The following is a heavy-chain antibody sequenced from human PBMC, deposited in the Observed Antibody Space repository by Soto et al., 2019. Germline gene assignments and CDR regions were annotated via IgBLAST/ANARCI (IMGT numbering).Heavy chain of an antibody. CDR3: ARDREPLKFRGTGGAFDI. D-gene: IGHD3-10*01. J-gene: IGHJ3*02. CDR1: GFTFSSYA. V-gene: IGHV3-30-3*01. CDR2: ISYDGSNK. Sequence: ESGGGVVQPGRSLRLSCAASGFTFSSYAMHWVRQAPGKGLEWVAVISYDGSNKYYADSVKGRFTISRDNSKNTLYLQMNSLRAEDTAVYYCARDREPLKFRGTGGAFDIWGQGTMVTVSS.